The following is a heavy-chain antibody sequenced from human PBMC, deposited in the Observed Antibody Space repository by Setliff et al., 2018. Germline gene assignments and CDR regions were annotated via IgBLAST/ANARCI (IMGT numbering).Heavy chain of an antibody. CDR2: ITAGNGDT. D-gene: IGHD3-22*01. V-gene: IGHV1-3*01. CDR1: GYTSTTNA. CDR3: ARINFYVSSGYYYAPDY. J-gene: IGHJ4*02. Sequence: GASVKVSCKASGYTSTTNALHWVRQAPGQSLEWMGWITAGNGDTKYSQKFQGRVTITRDTSASTFYMELGSLTSDDTAIYYCARINFYVSSGYYYAPDYWGPGTLVTVSS.